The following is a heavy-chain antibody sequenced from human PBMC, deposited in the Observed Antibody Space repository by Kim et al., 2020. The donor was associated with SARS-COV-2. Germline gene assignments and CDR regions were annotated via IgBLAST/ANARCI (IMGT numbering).Heavy chain of an antibody. CDR2: IWYDGSNK. D-gene: IGHD2-15*01. Sequence: GGSLRLSCAASGFTFSSYGMHWVRQAPGKGLEWVAVIWYDGSNKYYADSVKGRFTISRDNSKNTLYLQMNSLRAEDTAVYYCAREKIVVVVAATGDYYGMDVWGQGTTVTVSS. CDR1: GFTFSSYG. V-gene: IGHV3-33*01. J-gene: IGHJ6*02. CDR3: AREKIVVVVAATGDYYGMDV.